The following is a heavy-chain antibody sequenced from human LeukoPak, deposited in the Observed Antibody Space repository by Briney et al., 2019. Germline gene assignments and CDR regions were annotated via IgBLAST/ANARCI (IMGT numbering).Heavy chain of an antibody. J-gene: IGHJ6*02. D-gene: IGHD5-12*01. CDR1: GGSISSYY. V-gene: IGHV4-59*01. CDR2: IYYSGSA. Sequence: SETLSLTCTVSGGSISSYYWSWIRQPPGKGLEWIGYIYYSGSANYNPSLKSRVTISVDTSKNQFSLKLSSVTAADTAVYYCARGSGYGGYDYYYGMDVWGQGTTVTVSS. CDR3: ARGSGYGGYDYYYGMDV.